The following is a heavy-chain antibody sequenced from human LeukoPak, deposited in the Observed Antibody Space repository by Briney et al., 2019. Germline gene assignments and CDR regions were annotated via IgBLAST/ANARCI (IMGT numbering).Heavy chain of an antibody. Sequence: GGSLRFSCAASGFTFSYYWMRWVRQAPGKGPEWVANIKEDGSEKYYVDSVRGRFTVSIDNAKNSLYLQMSSLRAEDTAVYYCLSTSGPWGQGTLVTVSS. J-gene: IGHJ5*02. V-gene: IGHV3-7*01. D-gene: IGHD1-26*01. CDR1: GFTFSYYW. CDR3: LSTSGP. CDR2: IKEDGSEK.